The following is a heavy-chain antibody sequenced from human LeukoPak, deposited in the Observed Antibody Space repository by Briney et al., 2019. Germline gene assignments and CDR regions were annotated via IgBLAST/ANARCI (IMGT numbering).Heavy chain of an antibody. CDR3: ARDLSVTKNWFDP. CDR2: IYSTGST. J-gene: IGHJ5*02. Sequence: SETLSLTCTVSGVFISSYYWSWIRQPAGKGLEWIGRIYSTGSTKYNPSLKSRVTISVDKSKNQVSLKLSSVTAADTAVYYCARDLSVTKNWFDPWGQGTLVTVSS. D-gene: IGHD4-17*01. V-gene: IGHV4-4*07. CDR1: GVFISSYY.